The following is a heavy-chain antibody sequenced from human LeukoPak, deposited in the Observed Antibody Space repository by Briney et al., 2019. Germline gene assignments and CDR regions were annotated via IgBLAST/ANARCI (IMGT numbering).Heavy chain of an antibody. V-gene: IGHV4-59*01. CDR2: MYYSGST. Sequence: SETLSLTCTVSGGSISSYYWSWIRQPPGKGLEWIGYMYYSGSTKYNPSPKSRVTISVDTSKNQFSLKLSSVTAADTAVYYCARTTYRGYYFDYWGQGTLVTVSS. D-gene: IGHD1-1*01. CDR3: ARTTYRGYYFDY. J-gene: IGHJ4*02. CDR1: GGSISSYY.